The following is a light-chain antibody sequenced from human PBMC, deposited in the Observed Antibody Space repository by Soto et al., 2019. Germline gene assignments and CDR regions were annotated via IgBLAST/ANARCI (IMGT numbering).Light chain of an antibody. CDR3: QQYNNWPPEYT. CDR2: GAS. J-gene: IGKJ2*01. CDR1: QSVSSN. V-gene: IGKV3-15*01. Sequence: EIVMTQSPATLSVSPGESATLSCRASQSVSSNLAWYQQKSGHAPRLLIYGASTRDTGIPARFSGSGSGTEFTLTISSLQSEDFAVYFCQQYNNWPPEYTFGQGTKLEIK.